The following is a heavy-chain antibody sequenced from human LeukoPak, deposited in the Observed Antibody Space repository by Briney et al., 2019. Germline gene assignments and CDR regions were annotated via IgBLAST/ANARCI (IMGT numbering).Heavy chain of an antibody. CDR3: ARDNGGAFDI. Sequence: SETLSLTCTVSGGSINSGSYYWSWIRQPAGKGLEWMGHFYTSGHTSYNPSLKSRVTISVDTSKNQFSLKLSSVTAADTAVYYCARDNGGAFDIWGQGTMVTVSS. CDR1: GGSINSGSYY. D-gene: IGHD3-16*01. J-gene: IGHJ3*02. CDR2: FYTSGHT. V-gene: IGHV4-61*09.